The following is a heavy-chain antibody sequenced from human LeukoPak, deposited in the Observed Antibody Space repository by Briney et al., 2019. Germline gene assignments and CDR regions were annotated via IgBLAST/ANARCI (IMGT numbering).Heavy chain of an antibody. V-gene: IGHV4-59*01. Sequence: SETLSLTCTVSGGSISSYYWSWIRQPPGKGLEWIGYIYYSGSTNYNPSLKSRVTISVDTSKNQSSLKLSSVTAADTAVYYCARAGITMVRGGNWFDPWGQGTLVTVSS. CDR3: ARAGITMVRGGNWFDP. CDR1: GGSISSYY. D-gene: IGHD3-10*01. J-gene: IGHJ5*02. CDR2: IYYSGST.